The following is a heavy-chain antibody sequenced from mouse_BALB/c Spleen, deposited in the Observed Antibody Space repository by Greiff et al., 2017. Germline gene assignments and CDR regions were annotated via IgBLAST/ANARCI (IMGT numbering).Heavy chain of an antibody. J-gene: IGHJ1*01. CDR3: ARVIYYYGSWYFDV. V-gene: IGHV7-3*02. CDR2: IRNKANGYTT. CDR1: GFTFTDYY. Sequence: DVMLVESGGGLVQPGGSLRLSCATSGFTFTDYYMSWVRQPPGKALEWLGFIRNKANGYTTEYSASVKGRFTISRDNSQSILYLQMNTLRAEDSATYYCARVIYYYGSWYFDVWGAGTTVTVSS. D-gene: IGHD1-1*01.